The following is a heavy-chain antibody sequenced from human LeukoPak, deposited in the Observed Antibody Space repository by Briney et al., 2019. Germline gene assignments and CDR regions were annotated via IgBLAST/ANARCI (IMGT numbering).Heavy chain of an antibody. D-gene: IGHD4-17*01. Sequence: GGSLRLSCAASGFTFSSYGMHWVRQAPGKGLEWVAVISYDGSNKYYADSVKGRFTISRDNSKNTLYLQMNSLRAEDTAVYYCAKGFPMNDYGDYYYYYGMDVWGQGTTVTVSS. CDR2: ISYDGSNK. CDR1: GFTFSSYG. CDR3: AKGFPMNDYGDYYYYYGMDV. V-gene: IGHV3-30*18. J-gene: IGHJ6*02.